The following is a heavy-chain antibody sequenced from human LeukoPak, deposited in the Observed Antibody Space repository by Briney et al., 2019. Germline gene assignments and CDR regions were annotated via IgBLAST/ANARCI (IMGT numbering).Heavy chain of an antibody. Sequence: SETLSLTCTVSGGSISTHFWTWIRQPPMKALEWIAYVYNNRTSNSNPSLKSRVTMSVDTSKNQFSLKLSSVTAADTAVYYCARVTYSGSYGADAFDIWGQGTMVTVSS. CDR2: VYNNRTS. CDR3: ARVTYSGSYGADAFDI. CDR1: GGSISTHF. V-gene: IGHV4-59*11. D-gene: IGHD1-26*01. J-gene: IGHJ3*02.